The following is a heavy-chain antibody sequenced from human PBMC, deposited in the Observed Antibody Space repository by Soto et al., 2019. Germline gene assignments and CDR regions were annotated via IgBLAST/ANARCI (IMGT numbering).Heavy chain of an antibody. CDR2: IDPSDSYT. Sequence: GESLKISCKGSGYSFTGYLISWVRQMPGKGLEWRGRIDPSDSYTNYSPSFQGHVTISADKSISTACLQWSSLKASDTAVYYCARHLYYSETSGYLRYYYYYGMDVWGQGTTVTVSS. CDR1: GYSFTGYL. CDR3: ARHLYYSETSGYLRYYYYYGMDV. J-gene: IGHJ6*02. D-gene: IGHD3-22*01. V-gene: IGHV5-10-1*01.